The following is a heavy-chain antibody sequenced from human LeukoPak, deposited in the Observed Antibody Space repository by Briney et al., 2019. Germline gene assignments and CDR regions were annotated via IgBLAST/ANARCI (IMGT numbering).Heavy chain of an antibody. D-gene: IGHD1-26*01. CDR3: ATFAGEHQAPFDY. CDR1: GYTFTGYY. Sequence: ASVKVSCKASGYTFTGYYMHWVRQAPGQGLEWMGWINPNTGGTNYAQRFQGRVTMTRDTSISTAYMELCRLRSDDTAVYYCATFAGEHQAPFDYWGQGTLVTVSS. J-gene: IGHJ4*02. V-gene: IGHV1-2*02. CDR2: INPNTGGT.